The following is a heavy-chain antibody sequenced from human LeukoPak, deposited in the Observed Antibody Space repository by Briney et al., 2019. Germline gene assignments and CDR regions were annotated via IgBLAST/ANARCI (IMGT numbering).Heavy chain of an antibody. D-gene: IGHD2-21*02. J-gene: IGHJ4*02. Sequence: SETLSLTCTVSGGSISIYYWNWIRQPAGKGLEWIGRISTSESTQYNPSLKSRVTMSVDTSKNQFSLKLSSVTAADTAVYYCARGRNCGGDCYYFAYWGQGTLVTVSS. V-gene: IGHV4-4*07. CDR1: GGSISIYY. CDR2: ISTSEST. CDR3: ARGRNCGGDCYYFAY.